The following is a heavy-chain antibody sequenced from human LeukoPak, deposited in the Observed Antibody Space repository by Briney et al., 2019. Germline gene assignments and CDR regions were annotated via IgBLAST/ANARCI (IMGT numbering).Heavy chain of an antibody. D-gene: IGHD2-8*02. Sequence: PGGSLRLSCVASEFTFSSYEMIWVRQAPGKGLEWLSYISGSDNTMYYADSVKGRFTISRDNAKNSLYLQMNSLRAEDTAVYYCARVGRGNLVRDPYFDYWGQGTLVTVSS. CDR2: ISGSDNTM. CDR1: EFTFSSYE. J-gene: IGHJ4*02. V-gene: IGHV3-48*03. CDR3: ARVGRGNLVRDPYFDY.